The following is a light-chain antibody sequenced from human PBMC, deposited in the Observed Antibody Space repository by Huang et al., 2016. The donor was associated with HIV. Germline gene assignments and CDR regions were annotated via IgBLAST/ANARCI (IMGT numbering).Light chain of an antibody. J-gene: IGKJ1*01. V-gene: IGKV3-20*01. CDR3: QQYGSSPLT. Sequence: EIVLTQSPGTLSLSPGERATLSCRASQSVSNSNLAWYQQKPGQAPRLLIYCASSRATGIPDRFNGSGSGTDFTLTISRLEPEDFAVYYCQQYGSSPLTFGQGTKVEIK. CDR2: CAS. CDR1: QSVSNSN.